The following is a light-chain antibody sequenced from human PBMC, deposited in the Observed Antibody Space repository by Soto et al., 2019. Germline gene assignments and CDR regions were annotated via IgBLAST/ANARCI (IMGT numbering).Light chain of an antibody. CDR1: SSDVGGYDF. V-gene: IGLV2-14*01. Sequence: QSVLTQPASVSGSPGKSITISCTGTSSDVGGYDFVSWYQQHPGKAPKLIIYEVNYRPSGVSNRFSGSKSGNTASLTISAIQADDEADSYCCSLTVSATQVLGGVTKLTV. J-gene: IGLJ3*02. CDR2: EVN. CDR3: CSLTVSATQV.